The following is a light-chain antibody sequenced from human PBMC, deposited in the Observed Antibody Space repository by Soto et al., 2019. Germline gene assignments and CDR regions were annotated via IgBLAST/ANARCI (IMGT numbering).Light chain of an antibody. V-gene: IGKV3D-15*01. Sequence: EIVLKQSPATLSLTPGERATLSCRASQSVSSYLAWYQQKPGQAPRLLIYGASSRATGIPDRFSGSGSGTDFTLTIDSLQSEDFAVYYCQQYNNWPRTFGQGTKVDIK. CDR2: GAS. J-gene: IGKJ1*01. CDR3: QQYNNWPRT. CDR1: QSVSSY.